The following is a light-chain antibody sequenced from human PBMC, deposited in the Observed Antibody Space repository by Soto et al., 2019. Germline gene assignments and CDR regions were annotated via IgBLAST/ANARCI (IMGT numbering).Light chain of an antibody. V-gene: IGLV1-44*01. Sequence: QSVLTQPPSASGTPGQRVTISCSGSSSNIGSNTVNWYQQLPGTAPKLLIYTNNHRPSGVPDRFSGSKSGTSASLAISGLQSEVEADYYCAAWDDSLNGVVFGGGTKLTVL. CDR2: TNN. CDR1: SSNIGSNT. CDR3: AAWDDSLNGVV. J-gene: IGLJ2*01.